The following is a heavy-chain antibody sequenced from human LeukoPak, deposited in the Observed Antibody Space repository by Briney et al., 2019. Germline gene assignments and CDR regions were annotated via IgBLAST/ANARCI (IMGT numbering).Heavy chain of an antibody. Sequence: GGSLRLSCVASGFTFSSFWMSWVRQAPGKGLEFVANIDQDGSVRNYVDSVKGRFIISRDNAKNSLYLQMDSLGAEDTAVYFCARDPGSSSFDYWGLGTPVTVSS. CDR3: ARDPGSSSFDY. J-gene: IGHJ4*02. CDR1: GFTFSSFW. CDR2: IDQDGSVR. V-gene: IGHV3-7*01. D-gene: IGHD6-13*01.